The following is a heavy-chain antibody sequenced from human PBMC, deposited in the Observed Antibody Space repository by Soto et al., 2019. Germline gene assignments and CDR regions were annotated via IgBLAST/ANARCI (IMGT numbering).Heavy chain of an antibody. CDR1: GSTFGIYT. J-gene: IGHJ6*02. CDR3: ARVMCGDCSTYYYYSMDV. V-gene: IGHV3-21*01. CDR2: IGTTSSFI. D-gene: IGHD2-21*02. Sequence: GGSLRLSCAASGSTFGIYTMNWVRQAPGKGLEWVASIGTTSSFIYYADSLRGRLTISRDNAKNSLYLQMNSLRAEDTAVYYCARVMCGDCSTYYYYSMDVWGQGTTVTVSS.